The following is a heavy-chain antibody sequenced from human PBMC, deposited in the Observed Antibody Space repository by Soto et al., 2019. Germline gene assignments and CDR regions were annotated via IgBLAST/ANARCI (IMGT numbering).Heavy chain of an antibody. J-gene: IGHJ4*02. D-gene: IGHD3-10*01. CDR1: GFTLSNFA. V-gene: IGHV3-30-3*01. Sequence: GGSLRLSCAASGFTLSNFAIHWVRQAPGKGLEWVAVISHDGTNKYYADSMKGRFTISRDNSNNTLYLQMNSLRAEDTAVYYCARNYYGSGSYLGPFGYWGQGTLVTVSS. CDR3: ARNYYGSGSYLGPFGY. CDR2: ISHDGTNK.